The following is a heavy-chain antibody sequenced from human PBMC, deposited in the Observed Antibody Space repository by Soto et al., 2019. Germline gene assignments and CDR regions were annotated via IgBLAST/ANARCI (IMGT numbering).Heavy chain of an antibody. D-gene: IGHD6-6*01. CDR1: GYTLTELS. J-gene: IGHJ3*02. CDR2: FDPEDGET. CDR3: ATTLESLPDAFDI. Sequence: ASVKVSCKVSGYTLTELSMHWVRQAPGKELEWMGGFDPEDGETIYAQKFQGRVTMTEDTSTDTAYMELSSLRSEDTAVYYCATTLESLPDAFDIWGQGAMVTVSS. V-gene: IGHV1-24*01.